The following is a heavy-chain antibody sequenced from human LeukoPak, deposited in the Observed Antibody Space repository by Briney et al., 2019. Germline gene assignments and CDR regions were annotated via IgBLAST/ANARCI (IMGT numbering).Heavy chain of an antibody. V-gene: IGHV4-30-2*01. CDR3: ARSRGYSGYGALGY. J-gene: IGHJ4*02. Sequence: SETLSLTCAVSGGSISSGGYSWSWIRQPPGKGLEWIGYIYHSGSTYYNPSLKSRVTISVDTSKNQFSLKLSSVTAADTAVYYCARSRGYSGYGALGYWGQGTLVTVSS. D-gene: IGHD5-12*01. CDR2: IYHSGST. CDR1: GGSISSGGYS.